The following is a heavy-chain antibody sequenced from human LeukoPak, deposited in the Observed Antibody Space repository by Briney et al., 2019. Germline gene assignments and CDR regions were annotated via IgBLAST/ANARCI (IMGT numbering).Heavy chain of an antibody. J-gene: IGHJ6*02. CDR1: GGTFSSYA. D-gene: IGHD2-2*01. CDR3: ARSQPIYGMDV. Sequence: GASVKVSCKASGGTFSSYAISWVRQAPGQGLEWMGRIIPILGIANYAQKFQGRVTITADKSTSTAYMELSSLRFEDTAVYYCARSQPIYGMDVWGQGTTVTVSS. CDR2: IIPILGIA. V-gene: IGHV1-69*04.